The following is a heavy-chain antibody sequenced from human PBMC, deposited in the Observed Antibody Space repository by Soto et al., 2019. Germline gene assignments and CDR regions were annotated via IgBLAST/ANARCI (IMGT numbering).Heavy chain of an antibody. CDR1: GFTFSSYA. V-gene: IGHV3-30-3*01. CDR3: ARDRWELVHYYYGMDV. D-gene: IGHD1-26*01. J-gene: IGHJ6*02. Sequence: GGSLRLSCAASGFTFSSYAMHWVRQAPGKGLEWVAVISYDGSNKYYADSVKGRFTISRDNSKNTLYLQMNSLRAEDTAVYYCARDRWELVHYYYGMDVWGQGTTVTVSS. CDR2: ISYDGSNK.